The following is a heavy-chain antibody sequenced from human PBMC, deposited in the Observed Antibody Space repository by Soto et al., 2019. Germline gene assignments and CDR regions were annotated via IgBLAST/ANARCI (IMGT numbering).Heavy chain of an antibody. V-gene: IGHV4-59*08. Sequence: PSETLSLTCTVSGGSISSYYWSWIRQPPGKGLEWIGYIYYSGSTNYNPSLKSRVTISVDTSKNQFSLKLSSVTAADTAVYYCARSYGSCFDYWGQGTLVTGSS. J-gene: IGHJ4*02. D-gene: IGHD5-18*01. CDR1: GGSISSYY. CDR2: IYYSGST. CDR3: ARSYGSCFDY.